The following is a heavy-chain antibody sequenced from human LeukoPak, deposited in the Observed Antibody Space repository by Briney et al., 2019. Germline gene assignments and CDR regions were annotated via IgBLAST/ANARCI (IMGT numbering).Heavy chain of an antibody. CDR1: GYTFIGYG. Sequence: ASVKVSCKASGYTFIGYGFTWLRQAPGQRLEWMGRINTLDGNTDYAQKFQDRVSMTTDTSTNTAYMELRSLRPDDTAVYYCARDRYEFTYWGQGTLVTVSS. CDR2: INTLDGNT. J-gene: IGHJ4*02. CDR3: ARDRYEFTY. V-gene: IGHV1-18*01. D-gene: IGHD3-3*01.